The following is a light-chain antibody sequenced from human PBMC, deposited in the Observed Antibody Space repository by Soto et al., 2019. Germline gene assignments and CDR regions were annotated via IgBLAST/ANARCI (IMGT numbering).Light chain of an antibody. V-gene: IGLV2-14*01. J-gene: IGLJ1*01. CDR3: SSYTSSSTYV. CDR2: DVS. CDR1: SGDDGGYNY. Sequence: QSVLTQPASVSGSPGQSITISCTGTSGDDGGYNYVSCYQQHPGKAPKLMIYDVSNRPSGVSNRFSGSKSGNTASLTISGLQAEDEADYYCSSYTSSSTYVFGTGTKVT.